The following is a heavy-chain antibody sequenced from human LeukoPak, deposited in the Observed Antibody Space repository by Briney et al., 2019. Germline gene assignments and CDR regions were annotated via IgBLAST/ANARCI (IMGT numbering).Heavy chain of an antibody. CDR2: IYTSGST. V-gene: IGHV4-4*07. Sequence: SETLSLTCTVSSGSISSYYWSWIRQPAGKGLEWIGRIYTSGSTNYNPSLKSRVTISVDTSKNQFSLKLSSVTAADTAVYYCARGNGSGWYGFRWFDPWGQGTLVTVSS. CDR1: SGSISSYY. J-gene: IGHJ5*02. CDR3: ARGNGSGWYGFRWFDP. D-gene: IGHD6-19*01.